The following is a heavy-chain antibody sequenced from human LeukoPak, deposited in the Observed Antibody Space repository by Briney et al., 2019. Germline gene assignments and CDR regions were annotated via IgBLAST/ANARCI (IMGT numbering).Heavy chain of an antibody. V-gene: IGHV3-30*04. Sequence: GRSLRLSCAASGFTFSRFAMHWVRQAPGKGLEWVALISYDGGNIWYADSVEGRFTISRDNSKNTVYLQMNSLRVEDAAVYYCARDIAVADSVNWFDPWGQGTLVTVSS. J-gene: IGHJ5*02. CDR2: ISYDGGNI. CDR1: GFTFSRFA. D-gene: IGHD6-19*01. CDR3: ARDIAVADSVNWFDP.